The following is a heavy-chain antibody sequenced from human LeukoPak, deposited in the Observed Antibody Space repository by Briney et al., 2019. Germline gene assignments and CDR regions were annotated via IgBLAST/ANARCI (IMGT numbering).Heavy chain of an antibody. Sequence: PSETLSLTCSASDVSISDSSYDWGWVRQPPGKGLEWIGSICLTESPHYNPSLKSRVTISIDSPKNQFSLKLNSVTAADTAMYYCARHSGGTYYVNFDPWGQGTLVTVSS. CDR3: ARHSGGTYYVNFDP. D-gene: IGHD1-26*01. V-gene: IGHV4-39*07. CDR1: DVSISDSSYD. CDR2: ICLTESP. J-gene: IGHJ5*02.